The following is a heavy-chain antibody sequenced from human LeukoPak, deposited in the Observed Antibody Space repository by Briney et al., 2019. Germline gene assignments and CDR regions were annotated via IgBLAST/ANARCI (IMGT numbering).Heavy chain of an antibody. D-gene: IGHD1-26*01. CDR2: VYPSGST. Sequence: SETLSLTCTVSGGSISSYSWSWIRQPPGKGLEWIGYVYPSGSTNYNPSLKDRVTMSLDTSMSRFSLNLTSVTAADTAVYYCVRPWGVWGKGTTVTVFS. V-gene: IGHV4-4*09. CDR1: GGSISSYS. J-gene: IGHJ6*04. CDR3: VRPWGV.